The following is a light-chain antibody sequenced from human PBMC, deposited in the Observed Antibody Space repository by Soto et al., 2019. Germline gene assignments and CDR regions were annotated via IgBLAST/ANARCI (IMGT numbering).Light chain of an antibody. CDR1: QSLCSDY. CDR3: QLYGTSRT. J-gene: IGKJ1*01. Sequence: ETVLTQSPGTLSLSPGERATLSCRASQSLCSDYLAWYQQKPGQAPRLLIYAVSSRATDIPDRFSGSGSGTDFTLTISRLEQEDFAMYYCQLYGTSRTFGQGTKLEL. CDR2: AVS. V-gene: IGKV3-20*01.